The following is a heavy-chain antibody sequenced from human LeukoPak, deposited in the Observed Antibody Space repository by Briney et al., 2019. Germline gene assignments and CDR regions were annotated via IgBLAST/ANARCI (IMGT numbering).Heavy chain of an antibody. CDR2: ISCSGGST. J-gene: IGHJ6*04. V-gene: IGHV3-23*01. CDR3: AKGRGRMVRGVIKSYYYGMDV. Sequence: GGSLRLSCAASGFTSSSYAMSWVRQAPGKGLEGVSAISCSGGSTYYADSVKGRFTISRDNSKNTLYLQMNRLRAEDTAVYYCAKGRGRMVRGVIKSYYYGMDVWGKGTTVTVSS. CDR1: GFTSSSYA. D-gene: IGHD3-10*01.